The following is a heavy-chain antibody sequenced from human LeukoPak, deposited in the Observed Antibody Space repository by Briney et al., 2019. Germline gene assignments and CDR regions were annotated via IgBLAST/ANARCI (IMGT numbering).Heavy chain of an antibody. V-gene: IGHV3-11*01. CDR3: ARNYRYFDWLLFGGYFDY. CDR2: ISSSGSTI. D-gene: IGHD3-9*01. J-gene: IGHJ4*02. Sequence: GGSLRLSCAASGFTFSDYYMSWIRQAPGKGLEWVSYISSSGSTIYYADSVKGRFTTSRDNAKNSLYLQMNSLRAEDTAVYYCARNYRYFDWLLFGGYFDYWGQGTLVTVSS. CDR1: GFTFSDYY.